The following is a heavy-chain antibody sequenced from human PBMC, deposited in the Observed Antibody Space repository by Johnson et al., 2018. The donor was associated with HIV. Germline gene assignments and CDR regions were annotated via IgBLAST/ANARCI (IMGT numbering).Heavy chain of an antibody. V-gene: IGHV3-66*01. J-gene: IGHJ3*01. CDR2: IYSGGST. CDR3: ARDGESQQLPLGDAFDV. Sequence: VQLVESGGGVVQPGRSLRLSCAASGFSVSNNYMNWVRQAPGKGLEWVSVIYSGGSTYYADSVRGRFTISRDNSRNTLYLQMNSLRAEDTAMYYCARDGESQQLPLGDAFDVWGQGTMVTVSS. D-gene: IGHD6-13*01. CDR1: GFSVSNNY.